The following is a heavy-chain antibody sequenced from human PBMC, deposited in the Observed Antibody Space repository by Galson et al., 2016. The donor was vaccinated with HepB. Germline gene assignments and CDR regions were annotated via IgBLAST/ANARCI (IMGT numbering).Heavy chain of an antibody. CDR3: ARGPSHPCLLRFDF. J-gene: IGHJ4*02. V-gene: IGHV5-10-1*01. CDR2: IDPSDSWT. CDR1: GYSFATYW. D-gene: IGHD2/OR15-2a*01. Sequence: QSGAEVTEPGESLRISCQTSGYSFATYWITWVRQLPGKGLEWIGRIDPSDSWTSYSPSLRGHVTISVDESISTAFLHWRSLKASDTAMYYCARGPSHPCLLRFDFWGQGTLITVSS.